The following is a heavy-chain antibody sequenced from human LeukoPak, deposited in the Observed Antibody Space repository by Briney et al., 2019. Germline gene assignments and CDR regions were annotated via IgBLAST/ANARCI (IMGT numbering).Heavy chain of an antibody. CDR1: GYSLTSYY. D-gene: IGHD5-18*01. J-gene: IGHJ4*02. CDR3: ALGYVYGRHYCHY. Sequence: GASVKVSCKASGYSLTSYYMHWVRQAPGQGDEWVGTINPSDGSTIYAQKFQGRITMPSDTSTTTLYMEVNSLRSDDAAVYYCALGYVYGRHYCHYWGQGTLVTVSS. CDR2: INPSDGST. V-gene: IGHV1-46*01.